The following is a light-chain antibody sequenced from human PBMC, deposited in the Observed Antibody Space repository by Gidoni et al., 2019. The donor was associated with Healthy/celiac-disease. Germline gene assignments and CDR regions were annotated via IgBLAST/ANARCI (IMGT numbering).Light chain of an antibody. J-gene: IGLJ2*01. CDR3: CSYAGSYTFVV. CDR2: DVS. CDR1: SIEVGGYNY. V-gene: IGLV2-11*01. Sequence: QSALSQPRSAPGSHGPPVTLSCTGTSIEVGGYNYVSWYQQHPGKAPKLMIYDVSTRPSGVPDRFSGSKSGNTASLTISRLQAEDEADYYCCSYAGSYTFVVFGGGTKLTVL.